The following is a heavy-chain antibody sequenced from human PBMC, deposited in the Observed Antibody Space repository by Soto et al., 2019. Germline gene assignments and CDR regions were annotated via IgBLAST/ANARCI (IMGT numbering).Heavy chain of an antibody. Sequence: SSVKVSCKASRDTFGTTAITWVRQAPGQGLEWTGGIVPIFGAPNYAQKFQGRVTVTADESARTGYMELSSLTSEDTAVYYCASRTGNYWGQGTLVTVSS. V-gene: IGHV1-69*13. D-gene: IGHD1-1*01. J-gene: IGHJ4*02. CDR2: IVPIFGAP. CDR3: ASRTGNY. CDR1: RDTFGTTA.